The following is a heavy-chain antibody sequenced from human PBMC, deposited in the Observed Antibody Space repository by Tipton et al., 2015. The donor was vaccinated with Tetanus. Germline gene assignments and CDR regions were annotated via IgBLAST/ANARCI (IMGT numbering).Heavy chain of an antibody. J-gene: IGHJ4*02. D-gene: IGHD6-13*01. CDR3: AKGGGHSGSWSDYLDS. CDR1: GFTFSNFA. Sequence: GSLRLSCTASGFTFSNFAMSWVRQAPGKGLEWVSTISGSGDYTYYADSVKGQFTISRDNSKNTLSLQMNSLRADDTAVYYCAKGGGHSGSWSDYLDSWGQGXXVTXSS. V-gene: IGHV3-23*01. CDR2: ISGSGDYT.